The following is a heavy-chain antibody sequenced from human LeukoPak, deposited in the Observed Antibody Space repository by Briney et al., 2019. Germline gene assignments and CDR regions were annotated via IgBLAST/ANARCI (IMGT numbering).Heavy chain of an antibody. Sequence: SQTLSLTCTVSGGSISSGDYYWSWIRQPPGKGLEWIWYIYYSGSTYYNPSLKSRVTISVDTSKNKFSMKLSSVTAADTAVYYCARVYCSSTSCRFDYWGQGTLVTVSS. CDR2: IYYSGST. CDR1: GGSISSGDYY. V-gene: IGHV4-30-4*08. D-gene: IGHD2-2*01. J-gene: IGHJ4*02. CDR3: ARVYCSSTSCRFDY.